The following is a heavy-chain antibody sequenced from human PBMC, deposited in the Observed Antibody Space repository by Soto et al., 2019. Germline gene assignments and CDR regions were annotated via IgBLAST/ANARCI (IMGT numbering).Heavy chain of an antibody. D-gene: IGHD1-1*01. CDR2: INHSGST. J-gene: IGHJ5*02. CDR3: ARGRTTGTTFMGVALRWFDP. CDR1: GGSFSGYY. V-gene: IGHV4-34*01. Sequence: PSETLSLTCAVYGGSFSGYYWSWIRQPPGKGLEGIGEINHSGSTNYNPSLKSRVTISVDTSKNQCSQKLGSVTAADTAVYYCARGRTTGTTFMGVALRWFDPWGQGTRVTVSS.